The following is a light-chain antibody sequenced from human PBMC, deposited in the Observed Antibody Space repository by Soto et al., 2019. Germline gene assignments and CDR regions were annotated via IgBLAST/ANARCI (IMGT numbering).Light chain of an antibody. CDR2: DVA. J-gene: IGLJ1*01. CDR1: SSDVGRYNF. CDR3: SSYTGSTSLVYV. Sequence: QSALTQPASASGSPGQSISISCTGTSSDVGRYNFVSWYQQRPGKAPKLIIYDVANRPSGISNRFSGSKSGNTASLTISGLQAEDEADYYCSSYTGSTSLVYVFGTGTKLTVL. V-gene: IGLV2-14*03.